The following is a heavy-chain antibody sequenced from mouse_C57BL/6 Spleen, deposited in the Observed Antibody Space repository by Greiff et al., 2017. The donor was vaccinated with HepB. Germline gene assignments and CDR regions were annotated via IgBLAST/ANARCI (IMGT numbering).Heavy chain of an antibody. J-gene: IGHJ1*03. V-gene: IGHV1-18*01. CDR3: VRREGYYWYCDV. D-gene: IGHD2-2*01. CDR1: GYTFTDYN. CDR2: INPNNGGT. Sequence: EVQLQQSGPELVKPGASVKIPCKASGYTFTDYNMDWVKQSHGKSLEWIGDINPNNGGTIYNQKFKGKATLTVDKSPSTAYMELRSLTSEDTAVYYCVRREGYYWYCDVWGTGTTVTVSS.